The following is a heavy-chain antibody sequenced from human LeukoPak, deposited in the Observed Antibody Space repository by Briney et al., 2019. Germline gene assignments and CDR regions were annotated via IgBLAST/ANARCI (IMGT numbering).Heavy chain of an antibody. CDR2: IYSGGNT. CDR1: GFTVSSNY. CDR3: ARFGSNYYPFDY. V-gene: IGHV3-53*01. Sequence: AGGSLRLSCAASGFTVSSNYMSWVRQAPGKGLEWVSVIYSGGNTYYADSVKGRFTISRDKSKNTLYLQMNGLTAEDTAVYYCARFGSNYYPFDYWGQGTLVTVSS. J-gene: IGHJ4*02. D-gene: IGHD3-22*01.